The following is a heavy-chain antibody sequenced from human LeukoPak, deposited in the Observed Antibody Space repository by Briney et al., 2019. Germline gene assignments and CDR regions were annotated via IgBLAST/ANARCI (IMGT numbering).Heavy chain of an antibody. CDR2: ISGSANST. V-gene: IGHV3-23*01. D-gene: IGHD1-7*01. Sequence: GGSLRLSCAASGFTFSTYAMSWVRQAPGKGLEWVSAISGSANSTYYADSVKGQFAISRDNSKNTLYLQMNSLRAEDTAVYFCAKDRARGGTTDFDYWGQGALVTVSS. CDR3: AKDRARGGTTDFDY. CDR1: GFTFSTYA. J-gene: IGHJ4*02.